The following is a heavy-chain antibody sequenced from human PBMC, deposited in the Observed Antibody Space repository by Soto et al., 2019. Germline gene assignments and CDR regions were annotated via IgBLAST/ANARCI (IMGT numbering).Heavy chain of an antibody. CDR3: TRSYGYTFGGSLDN. J-gene: IGHJ4*02. CDR1: GDTFNSYV. Sequence: QVQLVQSGPEVKKPGSSVKVSCKASGDTFNSYVITWVRQAPGQGLEWMGGIITAFGTTSYAQNFQDRLTITADEAATTDHMELSSLTSDATAMYFWTRSYGYTFGGSLDNWGQGTLVTVSS. CDR2: IITAFGTT. V-gene: IGHV1-69*01. D-gene: IGHD5-18*01.